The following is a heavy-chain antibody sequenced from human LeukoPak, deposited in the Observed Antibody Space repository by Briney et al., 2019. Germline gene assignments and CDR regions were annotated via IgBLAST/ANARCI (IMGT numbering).Heavy chain of an antibody. Sequence: QPGGSLRLSCAASGFTVSSSGMSWVRQPPGRWLEWGSEISGNGAYTSYTDSVKERFTISIDKTKNPLKLKMNSLRAEDTAVYYCVTERLGYFDYWGQRALVTVPS. V-gene: IGHV3-23*01. D-gene: IGHD1-26*01. CDR3: VTERLGYFDY. J-gene: IGHJ4*02. CDR1: GFTVSSSG. CDR2: ISGNGAYT.